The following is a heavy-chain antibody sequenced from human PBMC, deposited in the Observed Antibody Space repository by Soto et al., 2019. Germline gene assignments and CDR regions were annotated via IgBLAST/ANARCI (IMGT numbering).Heavy chain of an antibody. CDR3: AREGDTAMGTFDY. D-gene: IGHD5-18*01. J-gene: IGHJ4*02. CDR1: GGSFSGYY. V-gene: IGHV4-34*01. Sequence: QVQLQQWGAGLLKPSETLSLTCAVYGGSFSGYYWSWIRQPPGKGLEWSGEINHSGSTNYNPSLNRRGTKSVDTSKSQFSLTVRSVTAADTAVYYCAREGDTAMGTFDYWGQGTTVTVSS. CDR2: INHSGST.